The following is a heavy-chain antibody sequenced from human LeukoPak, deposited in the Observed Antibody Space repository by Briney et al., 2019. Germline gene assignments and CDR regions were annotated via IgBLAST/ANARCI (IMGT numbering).Heavy chain of an antibody. CDR2: IYTSGST. J-gene: IGHJ5*02. Sequence: SQTLSLTCTVSGGSISSGSYYWSWIRQPAGKGLEWIGRIYTSGSTNYNPSLKSRVTISVDTSKNQFSLKLSSVTAADTAVYYCARDGGYYYGSGSGSSYNWFDPWGQGTLVTVSS. D-gene: IGHD3-10*01. V-gene: IGHV4-61*02. CDR1: GGSISSGSYY. CDR3: ARDGGYYYGSGSGSSYNWFDP.